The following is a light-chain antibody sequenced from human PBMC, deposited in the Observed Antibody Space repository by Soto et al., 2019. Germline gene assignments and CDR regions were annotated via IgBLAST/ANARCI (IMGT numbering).Light chain of an antibody. V-gene: IGKV2-30*01. CDR1: QSIVYSDGYAY. CDR3: MQGTHWLPVT. CDR2: KAF. Sequence: DVVMTQSPLSLPVTLGQPASISCRSSQSIVYSDGYAYLSWFQQRPGQSPRRLIYKAFNRDSGVPDRFSGSGSGTDFTLKISRVEAEDVGVYYCMQGTHWLPVTFGQGTKLEIK. J-gene: IGKJ2*01.